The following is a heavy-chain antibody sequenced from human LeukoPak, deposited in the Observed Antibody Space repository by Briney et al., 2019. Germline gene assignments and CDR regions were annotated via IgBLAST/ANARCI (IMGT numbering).Heavy chain of an antibody. Sequence: PGGSLRLSCAASGFTFSSYSMNWVRQAPGKGLEWVSSISSSSSYIYYADTVKGLFTISRDNAKNSLYLQMNSLRAEDTAVYYCARDYGSGSYYFGYWGQGTLVTVSS. CDR2: ISSSSSYI. J-gene: IGHJ4*02. D-gene: IGHD3-10*01. V-gene: IGHV3-21*01. CDR3: ARDYGSGSYYFGY. CDR1: GFTFSSYS.